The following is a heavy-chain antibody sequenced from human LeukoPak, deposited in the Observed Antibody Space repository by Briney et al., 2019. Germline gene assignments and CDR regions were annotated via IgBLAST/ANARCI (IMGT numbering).Heavy chain of an antibody. CDR2: INHSGST. D-gene: IGHD1-26*01. V-gene: IGHV4-34*01. Sequence: PSETLSLTCAVYGGSFSGYYWSWIRQPPGKGLEWIGEINHSGSTNYNPSLKSRVTISVDTSKNQFSLKLSSVTAADTAVYYCAQRVGATDYWGQGTLVTVSS. J-gene: IGHJ4*02. CDR1: GGSFSGYY. CDR3: AQRVGATDY.